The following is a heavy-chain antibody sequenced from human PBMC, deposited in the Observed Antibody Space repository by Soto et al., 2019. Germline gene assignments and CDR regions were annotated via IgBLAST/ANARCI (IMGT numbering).Heavy chain of an antibody. CDR3: ARRSTISRGFDY. J-gene: IGHJ4*02. CDR1: GGSIISNNDY. Sequence: SEPLSITCTVSGGSIISNNDYWGWIRQPPGKGLEWIGNIYYSGTTYYNPSLKSRVTMSVDTSKGQFSLKLSSMTVADTAVYFCARRSTISRGFDYWGQGTLVTVSS. CDR2: IYYSGTT. D-gene: IGHD3-9*01. V-gene: IGHV4-39*01.